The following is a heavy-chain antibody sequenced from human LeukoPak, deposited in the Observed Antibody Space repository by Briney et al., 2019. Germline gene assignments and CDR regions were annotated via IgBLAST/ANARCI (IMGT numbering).Heavy chain of an antibody. V-gene: IGHV4-38-2*02. CDR2: IYYSGST. Sequence: SETLSLTCTVSGYSISSGYYWGWIRQPPGKGLEWIGSIYYSGSTYYNPSLKSRVTISVDTSKNQFSLKLSSVTAADTAVYYCAEGGRYYYDGPSGDWSQGTLVTVSS. D-gene: IGHD3-22*01. CDR1: GYSISSGYY. J-gene: IGHJ4*02. CDR3: AEGGRYYYDGPSGD.